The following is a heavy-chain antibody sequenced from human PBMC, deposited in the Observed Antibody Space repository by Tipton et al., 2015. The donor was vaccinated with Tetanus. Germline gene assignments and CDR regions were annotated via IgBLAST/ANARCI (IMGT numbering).Heavy chain of an antibody. CDR1: GYTFTSFG. Sequence: QLVQSGAEVKKPGASVKVSCKASGYTFTSFGINWVRQAPGQGLEWMGWINTDKGSTNYAQNLQGRVIMTTDTPTLTAYMELRSLRSDDTAVYYCARGGTMDYWGQGTLVTVSA. CDR2: INTDKGST. J-gene: IGHJ4*02. D-gene: IGHD1-1*01. CDR3: ARGGTMDY. V-gene: IGHV1-18*01.